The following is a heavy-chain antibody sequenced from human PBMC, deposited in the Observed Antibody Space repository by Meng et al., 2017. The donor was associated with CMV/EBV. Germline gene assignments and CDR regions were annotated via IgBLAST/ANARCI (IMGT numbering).Heavy chain of an antibody. D-gene: IGHD4-17*01. CDR2: IYWDDDK. CDR3: ARGGLRGFDY. CDR1: GFSLTTSGEG. J-gene: IGHJ4*02. Sequence: QVTVKGSGPRRVKPTQTLTLTCTLSGFSLTTSGEGVAWIRQSPGEALECLALIYWDDDKRYSPSLKSRLTITKDTSKNQVVLTMTNMDPVDTATYYCARGGLRGFDYWGQGTLVTVSS. V-gene: IGHV2-5*02.